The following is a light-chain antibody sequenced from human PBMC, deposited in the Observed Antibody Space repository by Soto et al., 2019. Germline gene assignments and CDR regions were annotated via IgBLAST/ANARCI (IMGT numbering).Light chain of an antibody. CDR1: SSDIGGSDY. CDR3: QSYVSTLSGSEV. CDR2: EVS. J-gene: IGLJ2*01. Sequence: QSVLTQAASVSGSPGQSITISCTGTSSDIGGSDYVSWYQKHPGKAPKVIIYEVSDRPSGVSDRFSGSKSGTSATLAITGLQAEDEADYYCQSYVSTLSGSEVFGGGTKLTVL. V-gene: IGLV2-14*01.